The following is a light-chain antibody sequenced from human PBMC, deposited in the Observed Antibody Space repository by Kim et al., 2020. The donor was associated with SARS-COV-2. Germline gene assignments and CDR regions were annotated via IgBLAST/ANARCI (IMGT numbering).Light chain of an antibody. V-gene: IGLV3-1*01. CDR1: KLGDKY. CDR3: QAWDSNTWV. Sequence: SYELTQPPSVSVSPGQTASISCSGDKLGDKYVCWNQQKPGQSPVLLIYEDTKRPSGIPVRFSGSYSGNTATLTISGTQAMDEADYYCQAWDSNTWVFGGG. CDR2: EDT. J-gene: IGLJ3*02.